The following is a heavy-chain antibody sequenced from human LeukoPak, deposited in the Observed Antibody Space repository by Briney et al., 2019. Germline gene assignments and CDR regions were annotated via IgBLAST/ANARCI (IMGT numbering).Heavy chain of an antibody. Sequence: GASVKVSCKASGYTFTSYGISWVRQAPGQGLEWMGWISAYNGNTNYAQKLQGRVTMTTDTSTSTAYMELRCLRSDDTAVYYCARDIENHSPSGAYFDSWGQGTLVTVSS. D-gene: IGHD3-10*01. CDR3: ARDIENHSPSGAYFDS. J-gene: IGHJ4*02. CDR2: ISAYNGNT. V-gene: IGHV1-18*01. CDR1: GYTFTSYG.